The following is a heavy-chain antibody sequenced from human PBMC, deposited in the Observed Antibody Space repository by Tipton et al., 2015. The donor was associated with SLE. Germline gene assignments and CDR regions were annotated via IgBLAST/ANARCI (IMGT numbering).Heavy chain of an antibody. CDR3: AREGYYGSGTD. D-gene: IGHD3-10*01. CDR2: IYYSGST. Sequence: TLSLTCTVSGGSISSYYWSWIRQPPGKGLEWIGYIYYSGSTNYNPSLKSRVTISVDTSKNQFSLKLSSVTAADTAVYYCAREGYYGSGTDWGQGTLVTVSS. J-gene: IGHJ4*02. CDR1: GGSISSYY. V-gene: IGHV4-59*01.